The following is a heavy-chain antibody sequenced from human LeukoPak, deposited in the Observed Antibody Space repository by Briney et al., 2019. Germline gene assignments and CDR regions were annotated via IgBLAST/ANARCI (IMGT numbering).Heavy chain of an antibody. V-gene: IGHV1-2*02. CDR2: INPNSGGT. J-gene: IGHJ5*02. CDR3: ARGISCSGGSCYDEDWFDP. D-gene: IGHD2-15*01. CDR1: GYTFTSYG. Sequence: ASVKVSCKASGYTFTSYGISWVRQAPGQGLEWMGWINPNSGGTNYAQKFQGRVTMTRDTSISTAYMELSRLRSDDTAVYYCARGISCSGGSCYDEDWFDPWGQGTLVTVSS.